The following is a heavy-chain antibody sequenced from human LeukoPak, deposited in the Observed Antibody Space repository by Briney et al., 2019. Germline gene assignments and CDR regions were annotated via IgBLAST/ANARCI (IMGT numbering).Heavy chain of an antibody. Sequence: PSETLSLTCAVYGGSFSGYYWSWIRQPPGKGLEWIGEINHSGSTNYNPSLKSRVTISVDTSKNQFSLKLSSVTAADTAVYYFARFRKVGAIDYWGQGTLVTVPS. D-gene: IGHD1-26*01. J-gene: IGHJ4*02. CDR3: ARFRKVGAIDY. V-gene: IGHV4-34*01. CDR1: GGSFSGYY. CDR2: INHSGST.